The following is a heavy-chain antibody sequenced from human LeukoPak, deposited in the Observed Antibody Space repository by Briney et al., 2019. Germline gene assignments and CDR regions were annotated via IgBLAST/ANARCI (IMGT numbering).Heavy chain of an antibody. Sequence: GGSLRLSCAASGFTFSYAWMSWVRQAPGKGMEWVGRIKSKTDDGTTDYATPVKGKFTISRDDSKNTVYLKMNSLKTEDTAVYYCTTHFPVTTFYWGQGTLVTVSS. CDR2: IKSKTDDGTT. V-gene: IGHV3-15*01. CDR3: TTHFPVTTFY. CDR1: GFTFSYAW. J-gene: IGHJ4*02. D-gene: IGHD4-17*01.